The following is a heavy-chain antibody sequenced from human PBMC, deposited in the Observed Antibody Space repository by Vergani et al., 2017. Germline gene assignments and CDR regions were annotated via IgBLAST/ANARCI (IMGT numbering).Heavy chain of an antibody. J-gene: IGHJ4*02. D-gene: IGHD4-23*01. CDR3: ARDPATVVTPYFDY. CDR2: LTGGGGNT. V-gene: IGHV3-23*01. CDR1: GFTFSTYA. Sequence: EVQLLESGGSLKQPGGSVRLSCAASGFTFSTYAMHWVRQAPGKGLEWVSALTGGGGNTYYADSVKGRFTISRDNSKNTLYLQMNSLRAEDTAVYYCARDPATVVTPYFDYWGQGTLVTVSS.